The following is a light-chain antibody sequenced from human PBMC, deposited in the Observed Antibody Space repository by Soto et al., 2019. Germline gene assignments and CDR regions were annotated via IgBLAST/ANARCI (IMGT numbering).Light chain of an antibody. J-gene: IGLJ3*02. V-gene: IGLV2-11*01. Sequence: QSALTQPRPVSGSPGQSVTISCTGTSSDVGGYNSVSWYQQYPGKAPKLMIYDVSKRPSGVPDRFSGSKSGNAASLTISGLQAEDEADYYCCSYAGTYTWVFGGGTKLTVL. CDR2: DVS. CDR3: CSYAGTYTWV. CDR1: SSDVGGYNS.